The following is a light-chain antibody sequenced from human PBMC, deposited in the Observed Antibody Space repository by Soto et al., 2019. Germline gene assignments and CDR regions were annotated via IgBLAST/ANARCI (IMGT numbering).Light chain of an antibody. J-gene: IGLJ1*01. CDR1: SSDVGGYNY. CDR2: EVT. Sequence: QSVLAPPASVSGSPGQSIAISCHGSSSDVGGYNYVSWYQQHPGKAPQLIIYEVTNRPSGVSNRFSGSKSGNPASLTISGLQAEDEADYYCSSYTSSSTRVFGTGTKVTVL. CDR3: SSYTSSSTRV. V-gene: IGLV2-14*01.